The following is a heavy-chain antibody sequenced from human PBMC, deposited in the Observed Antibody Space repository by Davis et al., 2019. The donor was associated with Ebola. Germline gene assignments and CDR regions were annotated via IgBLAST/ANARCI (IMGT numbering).Heavy chain of an antibody. D-gene: IGHD6-13*01. CDR3: ARGSLKQQLVLFY. CDR1: GFTFTSYW. Sequence: PGGSLRLSCAASGFTFTSYWMHWVRQAPGKGLVWVSRINSDGSSTSYADSVKGRFTISRDNAKNTLYLQMNSLRAEDTAVYYCARGSLKQQLVLFYWGQGTLVTVSS. CDR2: INSDGSST. V-gene: IGHV3-74*01. J-gene: IGHJ4*02.